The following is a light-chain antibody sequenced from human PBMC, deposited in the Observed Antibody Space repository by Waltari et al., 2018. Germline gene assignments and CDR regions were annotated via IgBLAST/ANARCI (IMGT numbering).Light chain of an antibody. Sequence: QSALTQPASVSGSPGQSITLSCTGTSSDVGSYNLVPWYQQHPGKAPKHMVYEGSKRPSGVSNRFSGSKSGNTASLTISGLQAEDEADYYCCSYAGSSWVFGGGTKLTVL. CDR1: SSDVGSYNL. CDR3: CSYAGSSWV. J-gene: IGLJ3*02. CDR2: EGS. V-gene: IGLV2-23*01.